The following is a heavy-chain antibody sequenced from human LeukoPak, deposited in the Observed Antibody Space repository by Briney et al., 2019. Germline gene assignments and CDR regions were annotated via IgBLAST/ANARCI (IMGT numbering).Heavy chain of an antibody. Sequence: GGSLRLSCAASGFTFSSYAMSWVRQAPGKGLEWVSAISGSGGSTYYADSVKGRFAISRDNSKSMLFLQLNSLRAEDTALYYCARDLHYYVAMEVWGQGTTVTVSS. CDR3: ARDLHYYVAMEV. CDR1: GFTFSSYA. V-gene: IGHV3-23*01. D-gene: IGHD3-10*02. CDR2: ISGSGGST. J-gene: IGHJ6*02.